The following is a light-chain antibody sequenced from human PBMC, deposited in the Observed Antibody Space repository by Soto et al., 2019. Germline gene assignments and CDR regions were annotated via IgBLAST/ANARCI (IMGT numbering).Light chain of an antibody. CDR3: CSHAGTYNVL. CDR1: SSDVGGVNY. J-gene: IGLJ2*01. V-gene: IGLV2-11*01. CDR2: TVD. Sequence: QSALTQPRSVSGSPGQSVTISCTGTSSDVGGVNYVSWYQHHPGRAPKLVIYTVDKRPSGVPGRFSGSKSGNTASLTISGLQAEDEGDYYCCSHAGTYNVLFGGGTKVTVL.